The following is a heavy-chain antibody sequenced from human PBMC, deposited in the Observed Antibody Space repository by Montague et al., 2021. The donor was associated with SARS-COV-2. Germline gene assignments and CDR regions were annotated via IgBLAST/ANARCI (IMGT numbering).Heavy chain of an antibody. CDR1: DGSISSYY. D-gene: IGHD5-24*01. CDR3: ARVFPRWLQFDPYFDY. V-gene: IGHV4-59*01. CDR2: IYYSGST. Sequence: SETLSLTCTVSDGSISSYYWSWIRQPPGKGLEWTGYIYYSGSTNYNPSLKSRVTISVDTSKNQFSLKLSSVTAADTAVYYCARVFPRWLQFDPYFDYWGQGTLVTVSS. J-gene: IGHJ4*02.